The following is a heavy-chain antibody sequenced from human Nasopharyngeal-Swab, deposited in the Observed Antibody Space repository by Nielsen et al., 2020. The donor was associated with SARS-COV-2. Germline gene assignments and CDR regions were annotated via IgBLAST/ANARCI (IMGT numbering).Heavy chain of an antibody. V-gene: IGHV3-23*03. Sequence: GESLKISCAASAFTFSTYTMSWVRQAPGAGLEWLSYIYNGGSGTCYADSVKGRFTISRDNTKNTLYLQMNSLRTEDTAMYYCAKGGAFGEIGYWGQGTLVTVSS. CDR2: IYNGGSGT. J-gene: IGHJ4*02. D-gene: IGHD3-10*01. CDR1: AFTFSTYT. CDR3: AKGGAFGEIGY.